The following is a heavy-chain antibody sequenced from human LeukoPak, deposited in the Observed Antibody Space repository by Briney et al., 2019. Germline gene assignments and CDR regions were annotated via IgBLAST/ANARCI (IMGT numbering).Heavy chain of an antibody. Sequence: ASVKVSCKASGYTFTSYDINWVRQATGQGLEWMGGFDPEDGETIYAQKFQGRVTMTEDTSTDTAYMELSSLRSEDTAVYYCATPSLWFGELLPLGYWGQGTLVTVSS. D-gene: IGHD3-10*01. J-gene: IGHJ4*02. CDR1: GYTFTSYD. V-gene: IGHV1-24*01. CDR3: ATPSLWFGELLPLGY. CDR2: FDPEDGET.